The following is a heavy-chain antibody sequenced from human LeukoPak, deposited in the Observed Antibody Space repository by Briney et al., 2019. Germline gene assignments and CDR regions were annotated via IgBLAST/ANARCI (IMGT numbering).Heavy chain of an antibody. Sequence: SETLSLTCTVSGDSISSFYWSWIRQPPGKGLEWIGYIRYSGSTNYNPSLESRVTISVDTSNNQFSLKLSSVTAADTAVYFCARDRYSSGWYISWFDPWGQGTLVTVSS. CDR1: GDSISSFY. J-gene: IGHJ5*02. D-gene: IGHD6-19*01. V-gene: IGHV4-59*01. CDR3: ARDRYSSGWYISWFDP. CDR2: IRYSGST.